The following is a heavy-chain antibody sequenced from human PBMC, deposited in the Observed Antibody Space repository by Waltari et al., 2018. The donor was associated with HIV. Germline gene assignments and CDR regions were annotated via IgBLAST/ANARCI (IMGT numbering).Heavy chain of an antibody. Sequence: QLQLQESGPGLVKPSETLSLTCTVSGGSISSSSYYWGWIRQPPGKGLEWIGSIYYSGSTYYNPSLKSRVTISVDTSKNQFSLKLSSVTAADTAVYYCVRDIVLGLVAYWGQGTLVTVSS. CDR1: GGSISSSSYY. CDR3: VRDIVLGLVAY. CDR2: IYYSGST. D-gene: IGHD3-3*01. V-gene: IGHV4-39*07. J-gene: IGHJ4*02.